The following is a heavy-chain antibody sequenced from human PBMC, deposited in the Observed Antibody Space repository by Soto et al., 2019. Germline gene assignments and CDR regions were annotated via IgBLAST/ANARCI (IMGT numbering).Heavy chain of an antibody. CDR1: GYTFTSYY. D-gene: IGHD3-3*01. CDR2: INPSGGST. Sequence: ASVKVSCKASGYTFTSYYMHWVRQAPGQGLEWMGIINPSGGSTSYAQKVQGRVTMTSDTSTSTVYMELSSLRSEDKAVYYCASSLIVGVVNHNYYGMDVWGQGTTVTVSS. CDR3: ASSLIVGVVNHNYYGMDV. J-gene: IGHJ6*02. V-gene: IGHV1-46*01.